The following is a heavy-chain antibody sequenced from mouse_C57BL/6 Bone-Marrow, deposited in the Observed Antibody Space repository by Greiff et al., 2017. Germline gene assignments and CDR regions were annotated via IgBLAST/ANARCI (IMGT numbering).Heavy chain of an antibody. CDR1: GYTFPGYT. CDR3: ATNWGFDY. D-gene: IGHD4-1*01. V-gene: IGHV1-4*01. Sequence: QVQLQQSGPDLARPGASVKMSCKASGYTFPGYTMHWVKQSPGQGLEWIGYINPSCGYTKNNQKFKDKATLTAEKSSRTAYMQLSSLTSEDSAVYYCATNWGFDYWGQGTTLTVSS. CDR2: INPSCGYT. J-gene: IGHJ2*01.